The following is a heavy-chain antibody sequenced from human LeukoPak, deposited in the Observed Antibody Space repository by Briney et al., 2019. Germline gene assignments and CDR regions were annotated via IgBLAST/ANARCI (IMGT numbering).Heavy chain of an antibody. CDR1: GFTFSTYN. Sequence: GGSLRLSCAASGFTFSTYNMNWVRQAPGKGLEWVSSITSSSSYIYYADSVKGRFTISRDNAKNSLYLQMNSLRAEDTAVYYCARDQGEESVQSSWYYFDYWGQGTLVTVSS. D-gene: IGHD6-13*01. J-gene: IGHJ4*02. CDR2: ITSSSSYI. CDR3: ARDQGEESVQSSWYYFDY. V-gene: IGHV3-21*01.